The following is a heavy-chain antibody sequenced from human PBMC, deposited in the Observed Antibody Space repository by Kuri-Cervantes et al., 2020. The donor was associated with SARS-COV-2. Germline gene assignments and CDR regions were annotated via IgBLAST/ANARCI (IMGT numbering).Heavy chain of an antibody. V-gene: IGHV3-30-3*02. CDR1: GFTFSSCG. CDR2: ISYDGSNK. Sequence: GESLKISCAASGFTFSSCGMHWVRQAPGKGLEWVAVISYDGSNKYYADSVKGRFTISRDNSKNTLYLQMNSLRAEDTAVYYCANDIVVVSMDVWGKGTTVTVSS. D-gene: IGHD2-2*01. J-gene: IGHJ6*04. CDR3: ANDIVVVSMDV.